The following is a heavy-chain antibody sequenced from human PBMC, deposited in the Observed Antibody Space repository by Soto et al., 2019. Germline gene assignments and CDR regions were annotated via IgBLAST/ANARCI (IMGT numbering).Heavy chain of an antibody. J-gene: IGHJ4*02. D-gene: IGHD3-3*01. CDR3: ARPNDFWNGYGPFDY. V-gene: IGHV4-31*03. CDR1: GGSITSNGYY. Sequence: QVQLQASGPGLVKPSQTLSVLCTVSGGSITSNGYYWSWIRQLPGKGLEWIGAIFYSWSTYYNPSVERRVTISLDTSKNGFSLRLNSVTAADTAIYYCARPNDFWNGYGPFDYWSQGSLVTVSS. CDR2: IFYSWST.